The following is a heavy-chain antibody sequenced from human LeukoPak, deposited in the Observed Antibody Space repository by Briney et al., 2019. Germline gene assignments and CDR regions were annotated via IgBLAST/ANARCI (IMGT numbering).Heavy chain of an antibody. CDR3: ATSQRVVVPAVFVDY. V-gene: IGHV3-7*01. D-gene: IGHD2-2*01. CDR2: IKRDESEK. Sequence: GGYLTLSCAAYGFMISRYWMSWLGQAPGKGLEWVANIKRDESEKYYVDSVKGRFTISRDNAKNSLYLQMNSLSAEDTAVYYCATSQRVVVPAVFVDYWGQGTLVTVSA. J-gene: IGHJ4*02. CDR1: GFMISRYW.